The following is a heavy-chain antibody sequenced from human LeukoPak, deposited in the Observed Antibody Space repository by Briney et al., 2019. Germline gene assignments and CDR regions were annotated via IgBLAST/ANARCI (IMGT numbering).Heavy chain of an antibody. CDR1: GYIFTSYY. CDR2: INPSGGST. CDR3: ARNYGDNDAFDI. J-gene: IGHJ3*02. V-gene: IGHV1-46*01. Sequence: ASVKVSCKASGYIFTSYYMHWMRQAPGQGLEWMGIINPSGGSTSYAQKFQGRVTMTRDTSISTAYMELSRLRSDDTAVYYCARNYGDNDAFDIWGQGTMVTVSS. D-gene: IGHD4-17*01.